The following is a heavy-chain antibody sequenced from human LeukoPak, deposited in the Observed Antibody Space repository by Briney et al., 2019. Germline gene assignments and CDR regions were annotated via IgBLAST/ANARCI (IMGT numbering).Heavy chain of an antibody. V-gene: IGHV3-11*01. CDR1: GFTFSDYY. CDR2: ISSSGSTI. J-gene: IGHJ4*02. CDR3: ARVNNWNDVSFFDY. Sequence: GGSLRLSCAASGFTFSDYYMSWIRQASGKGLEWVSYISSSGSTIYYADSVKGRFTISRDNAKNSLYLQMNSLRAEDTAVYYCARVNNWNDVSFFDYWGQGTLVTVSS. D-gene: IGHD1-20*01.